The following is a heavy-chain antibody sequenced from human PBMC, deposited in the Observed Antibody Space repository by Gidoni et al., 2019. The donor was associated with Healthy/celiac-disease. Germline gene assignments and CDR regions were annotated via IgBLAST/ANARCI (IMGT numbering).Heavy chain of an antibody. CDR3: TTEGSPDCSSTSCYMENDAFDI. CDR2: IKSKTDGGTT. Sequence: EVQLVESGGGLVKPVGSLRLSCAASGFTFSTAWMSWVRPAPGKGLEWVGRIKSKTDGGTTDYAAPVKGRFTISRDDSKNTLYMQMNSLKTEDTAVYYCTTEGSPDCSSTSCYMENDAFDIWGQGTMVTVSS. CDR1: GFTFSTAW. D-gene: IGHD2-2*02. V-gene: IGHV3-15*01. J-gene: IGHJ3*02.